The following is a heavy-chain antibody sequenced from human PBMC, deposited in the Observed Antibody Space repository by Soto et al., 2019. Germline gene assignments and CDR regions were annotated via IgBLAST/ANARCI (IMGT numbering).Heavy chain of an antibody. CDR3: PRFGCNFYITVDV. J-gene: IGHJ6*02. D-gene: IGHD1-20*01. Sequence: GESLKISCEASCYFFTSYCIAWVRQMPGKGLEWIGRNYPGHSDPRYSPCFQSHITISAEKSINPVYHQWSSQKACDTAISYFPRFGCNFYITVDVWGQGTTVTVSS. V-gene: IGHV5-51*01. CDR2: NYPGHSDP. CDR1: CYFFTSYC.